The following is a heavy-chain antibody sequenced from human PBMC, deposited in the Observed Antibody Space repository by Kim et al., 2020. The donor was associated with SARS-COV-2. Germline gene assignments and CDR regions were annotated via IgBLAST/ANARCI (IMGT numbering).Heavy chain of an antibody. CDR1: GFTFTGHA. J-gene: IGHJ4*02. CDR2: IDGSDGTT. D-gene: IGHD2-21*01. V-gene: IGHV3-23*01. Sequence: GGSLRLSCTTSGFTFTGHAMSWVRQAPGKGLEWVSSIDGSDGTTYYVDSVKGRFSISRDDAKNTLYLQMSALRADDTAAYYCLKGGWGWIWCYWGQGTLVTVSS. CDR3: LKGGWGWIWCY.